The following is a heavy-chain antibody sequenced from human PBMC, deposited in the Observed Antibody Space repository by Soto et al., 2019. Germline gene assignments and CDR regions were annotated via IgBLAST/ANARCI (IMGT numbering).Heavy chain of an antibody. Sequence: SVKVSCKASGDPFISYAIIWVQQAPGQGLEWMGGIIPIFGTANYAQKFQGRVAITADESTSTAYMELSSLRSEDTAVYYCARELAAHGRAFEYWGQGTLVTVPS. J-gene: IGHJ4*02. CDR1: GDPFISYA. CDR2: IIPIFGTA. D-gene: IGHD6-13*01. V-gene: IGHV1-69*01. CDR3: ARELAAHGRAFEY.